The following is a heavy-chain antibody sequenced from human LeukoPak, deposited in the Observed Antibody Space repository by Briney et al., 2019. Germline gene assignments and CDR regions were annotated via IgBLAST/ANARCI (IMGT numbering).Heavy chain of an antibody. CDR2: IYYSGST. D-gene: IGHD5-18*01. Sequence: SETLSLTCTVSGGSISSSTYYWGWIRQPPGKGLEWIGSIYYSGSTYYNPSLKSRVTIFVDTSKNQFSLKLSSVTAADTAVYYCARLNVDTAMVYDAFDIWGQGTMVTVSS. V-gene: IGHV4-39*01. J-gene: IGHJ3*02. CDR1: GGSISSSTYY. CDR3: ARLNVDTAMVYDAFDI.